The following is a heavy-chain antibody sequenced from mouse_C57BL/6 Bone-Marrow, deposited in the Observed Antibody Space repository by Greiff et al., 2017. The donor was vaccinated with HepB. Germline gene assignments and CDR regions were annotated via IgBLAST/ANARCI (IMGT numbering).Heavy chain of an antibody. CDR2: IDPETGGT. V-gene: IGHV1-15*01. J-gene: IGHJ4*01. CDR3: TRRDYGKDYYAMDY. Sequence: QVHVKQSGAELVRPGASVTLFCKASGYTFTDYEMHWVKQTPVHGLEWIGAIDPETGGTAYNQKFKGKAILTADKSSSTAYMELRSLTSEDSAVYYCTRRDYGKDYYAMDYWGQGTSVTVSS. D-gene: IGHD1-1*01. CDR1: GYTFTDYE.